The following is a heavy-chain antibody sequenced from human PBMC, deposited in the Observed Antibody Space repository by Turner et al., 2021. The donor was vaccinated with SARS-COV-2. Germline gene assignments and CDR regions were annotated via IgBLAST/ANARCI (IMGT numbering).Heavy chain of an antibody. J-gene: IGHJ5*02. CDR1: GGSFTAYY. CDR2: IKHTGNT. CDR3: ARGDYNNYYARWFYP. Sequence: QVQLQQWGAGLLKLSETLSLTCAVYGGSFTAYYWTWIRQPPGKDLEWIGEIKHTGNTNYNPSLKSRVTISVDTSNYQFSMNLRSVTAADTAVYYCARGDYNNYYARWFYPWGQGTLVPVSS. D-gene: IGHD3-10*01. V-gene: IGHV4-34*01.